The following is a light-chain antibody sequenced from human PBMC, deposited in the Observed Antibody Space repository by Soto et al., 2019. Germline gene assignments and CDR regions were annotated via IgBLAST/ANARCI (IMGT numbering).Light chain of an antibody. J-gene: IGKJ1*01. CDR1: QDIGND. CDR3: QQSYSTTWT. V-gene: IGKV1-39*01. Sequence: IQMTQSPSSLSVSVTDRVTITCRASQDIGNDLGWYQQRPGEAPELLLYATSTLRSGVPSRFSGSGSETDFTLTISSLQPKDFATYSCQQSYSTTWTFGQGTKVDIK. CDR2: ATS.